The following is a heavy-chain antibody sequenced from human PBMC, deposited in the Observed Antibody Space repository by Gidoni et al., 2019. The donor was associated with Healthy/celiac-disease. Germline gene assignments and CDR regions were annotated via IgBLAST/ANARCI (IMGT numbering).Heavy chain of an antibody. D-gene: IGHD5-18*01. CDR1: GFTVSSHY. CDR3: ATEEYSYGPDY. J-gene: IGHJ4*02. Sequence: EVQLVESGGGLVQPGGSLRLSCAASGFTVSSHYMSWVRQAPGKGLGWVSVIYSGGSTYYADSVKGRFTISRDNSKNTLYLQMNSLRAEDTAVYYCATEEYSYGPDYWGQGTLVTVSS. CDR2: IYSGGST. V-gene: IGHV3-66*01.